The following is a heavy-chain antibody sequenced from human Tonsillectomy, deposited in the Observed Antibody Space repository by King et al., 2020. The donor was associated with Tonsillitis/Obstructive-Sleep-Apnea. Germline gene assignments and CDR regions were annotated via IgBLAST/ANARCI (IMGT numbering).Heavy chain of an antibody. D-gene: IGHD3-10*01. Sequence: VQLVESGGGLVQPGGSLRLSCAASGFTVSSNYMSWVRQAPGKGLEWVSVIYSGGSTYSADSVKGRFTISRDTSKNTLYLPMNSLRAEDTAVYYCARDALWFGEPMYYVDYWGQGTLVTVSS. V-gene: IGHV3-66*01. CDR1: GFTVSSNY. J-gene: IGHJ4*02. CDR2: IYSGGST. CDR3: ARDALWFGEPMYYVDY.